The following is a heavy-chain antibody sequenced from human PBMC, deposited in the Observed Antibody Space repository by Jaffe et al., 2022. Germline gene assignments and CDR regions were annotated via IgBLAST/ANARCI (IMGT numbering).Heavy chain of an antibody. CDR1: GGSISSGSYY. D-gene: IGHD3-9*01. Sequence: QVQLQESGPGLVKPSQTLSLTCTVSGGSISSGSYYWSWIRQPAGKGLEWIGRIYTSGSTNYNPSLKSRVTISVDTSKNQFSLKLSSVTAADTAVYYCASISDILTYYDAFDIWGQGTMVTVSS. CDR2: IYTSGST. V-gene: IGHV4-61*02. J-gene: IGHJ3*02. CDR3: ASISDILTYYDAFDI.